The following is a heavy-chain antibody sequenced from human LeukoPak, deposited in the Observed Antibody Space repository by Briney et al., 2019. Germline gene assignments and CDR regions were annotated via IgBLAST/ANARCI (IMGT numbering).Heavy chain of an antibody. CDR3: AEGYYSGGTCYPRDY. CDR1: GFPFSNSA. Sequence: ASVKVSCKASGFPFSNSAVQWVRQARGQRLEGIGWIVVGSGNIKYAQKFQERVTITRDMSPSTAYMELRSLRSEDTAMYYCAEGYYSGGTCYPRDYWGQGTLVTVSS. CDR2: IVVGSGNI. V-gene: IGHV1-58*01. J-gene: IGHJ4*02. D-gene: IGHD2-15*01.